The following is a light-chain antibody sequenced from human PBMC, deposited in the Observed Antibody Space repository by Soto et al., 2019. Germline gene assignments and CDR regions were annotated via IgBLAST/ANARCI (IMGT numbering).Light chain of an antibody. J-gene: IGLJ2*01. CDR2: NTN. Sequence: QSVLTQPPSASGTPGQRFTISCSGTNANVGGHAVSLYQKVPGTAPKVLIYNTNQRPSWVPDRFSGSRSGTSASLVISGLQSEDEADYYCAVWDDSLSGVLFGGGTKLTVL. V-gene: IGLV1-44*01. CDR1: NANVGGHA. CDR3: AVWDDSLSGVL.